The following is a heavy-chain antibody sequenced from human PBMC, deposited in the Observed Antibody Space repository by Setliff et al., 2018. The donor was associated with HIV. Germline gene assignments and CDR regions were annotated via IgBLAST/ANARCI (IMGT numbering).Heavy chain of an antibody. Sequence: ASVKVSCKVSGYTLSELSMHWVRQAPGEGLEWMGGFDPEDGETIYAEKFQGRVTMTEDTATETAYMELSSLRSEDTAVYYCARAHGYSSSWYEDAFDIWGQGTMVTVSS. J-gene: IGHJ3*02. CDR3: ARAHGYSSSWYEDAFDI. V-gene: IGHV1-24*01. CDR1: GYTLSELS. D-gene: IGHD6-13*01. CDR2: FDPEDGET.